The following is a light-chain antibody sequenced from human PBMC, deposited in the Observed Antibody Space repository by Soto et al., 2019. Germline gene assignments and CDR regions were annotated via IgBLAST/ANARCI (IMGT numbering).Light chain of an antibody. Sequence: QSVLTQPPSASGTPGRRVTISCSGRSSNIGSNYVYWYQQLPGTAPKLLIYRNNQRPSGVPDRFSGSKSGTSASLAISGLRSEDEADYYCAAWDDSLSGRVFGTGTKLTVL. CDR1: SSNIGSNY. J-gene: IGLJ1*01. V-gene: IGLV1-47*01. CDR2: RNN. CDR3: AAWDDSLSGRV.